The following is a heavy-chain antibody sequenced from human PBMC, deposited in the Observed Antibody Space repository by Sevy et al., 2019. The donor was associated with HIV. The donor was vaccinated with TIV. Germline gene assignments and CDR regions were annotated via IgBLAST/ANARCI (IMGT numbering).Heavy chain of an antibody. Sequence: SETLSLTCSISGDSISGYYWNWIRQPPGKGLEWIGYIFYTKSTTYNSSLKSRVTISKDTSKNQFSLKLRSVTAADTAVYYCASGDPHLVYAMDVWGQGTTVTVSS. CDR2: IFYTKST. J-gene: IGHJ6*02. V-gene: IGHV4-59*01. D-gene: IGHD3-10*01. CDR1: GDSISGYY. CDR3: ASGDPHLVYAMDV.